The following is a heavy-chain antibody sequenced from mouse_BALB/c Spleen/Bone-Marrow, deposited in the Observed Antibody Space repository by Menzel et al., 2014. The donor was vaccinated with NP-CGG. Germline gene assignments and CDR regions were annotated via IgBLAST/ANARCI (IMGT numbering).Heavy chain of an antibody. CDR2: IDPFNGGT. CDR3: ARAYDFLDY. V-gene: IGHV1S135*01. Sequence: LVESGPELMKPGASAKISCKASGYSFTSYYMHWVKQSHGKSPEWIGYIDPFNGGTSYNQKFKGKATLTVDKSSNTAYMHLSSLTSEDSAVYYCARAYDFLDYWGQGSTLTVSS. D-gene: IGHD2-4*01. J-gene: IGHJ2*01. CDR1: GYSFTSYY.